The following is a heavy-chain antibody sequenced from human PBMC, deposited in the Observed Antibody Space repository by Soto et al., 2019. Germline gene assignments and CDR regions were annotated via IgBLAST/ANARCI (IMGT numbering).Heavy chain of an antibody. D-gene: IGHD3-3*01. Sequence: QVQLVESGGGLVKPGGSLRLSCAASGFTFSDYYMSWIRQAPGKGLEWVSYISSSSSYTNYADSVKGRFTISRDNAKNSLYLQMNSLRAEDTAVYYCAISSRYYDFWSGYFDYWGQGTLVTVSS. V-gene: IGHV3-11*06. J-gene: IGHJ4*02. CDR1: GFTFSDYY. CDR3: AISSRYYDFWSGYFDY. CDR2: ISSSSSYT.